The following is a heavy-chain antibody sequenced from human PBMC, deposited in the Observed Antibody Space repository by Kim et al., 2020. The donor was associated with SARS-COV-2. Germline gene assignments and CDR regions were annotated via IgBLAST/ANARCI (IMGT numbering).Heavy chain of an antibody. V-gene: IGHV3-30*04. CDR2: ISYDGSNK. CDR1: GFTFSSYA. J-gene: IGHJ6*02. CDR3: ARENYYGSGSFYYDYYYGLDV. D-gene: IGHD3-10*01. Sequence: GGSLRLSCAASGFTFSSYAMHWVRQAPGKGLEWVAVISYDGSNKYYADSVKGRFTISRDNSKNTLYLQMNSLRAEDTAVYYCARENYYGSGSFYYDYYYGLDVWGQGTTVTVSS.